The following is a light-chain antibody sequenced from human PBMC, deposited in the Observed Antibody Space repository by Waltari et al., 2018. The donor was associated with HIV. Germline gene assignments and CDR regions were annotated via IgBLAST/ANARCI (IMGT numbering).Light chain of an antibody. CDR3: SSYTSSSTLVV. CDR1: SSDVGGYNY. Sequence: QSALTQPASVSGSPGQSITISCTGTSSDVGGYNYVSWYQQHPGKAPKLMSYDVSNRPAGVSNRFVGSKSGNTASLTISGLQAEDEADYYCSSYTSSSTLVVFGGGTKLTVL. V-gene: IGLV2-14*01. CDR2: DVS. J-gene: IGLJ2*01.